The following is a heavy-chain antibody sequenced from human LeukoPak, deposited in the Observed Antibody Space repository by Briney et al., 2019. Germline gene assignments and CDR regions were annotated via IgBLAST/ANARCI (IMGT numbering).Heavy chain of an antibody. CDR2: ITTSSSYI. D-gene: IGHD4-17*01. V-gene: IGHV3-21*01. CDR3: ARAFSTTAFDY. J-gene: IGHJ4*02. CDR1: GFTFSSYS. Sequence: GGSLRLSCAASGFTFSSYSMDWVRQAPGKGLEWVSSITTSSSYIYYADSVKGRFTISRDNSKNTLYLQMNILRAEDTAVYYCARAFSTTAFDYWGQGTLVTVSS.